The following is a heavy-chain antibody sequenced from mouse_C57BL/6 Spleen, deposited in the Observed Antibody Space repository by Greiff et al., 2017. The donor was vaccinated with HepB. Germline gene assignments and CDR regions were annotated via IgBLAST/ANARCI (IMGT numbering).Heavy chain of an antibody. Sequence: VQLQQPGAELVMPGASVKLSCKASGFTFPSYLMHWVKHRPGQGLEWIGEIDPSDSYTNYNQKFKGKSTLTVDKSSSTAYMQLSSLTSEDSAVYYCARGATVVPYWYFDVWGTGTTVTVSS. J-gene: IGHJ1*03. D-gene: IGHD1-1*01. V-gene: IGHV1-69*01. CDR1: GFTFPSYL. CDR2: IDPSDSYT. CDR3: ARGATVVPYWYFDV.